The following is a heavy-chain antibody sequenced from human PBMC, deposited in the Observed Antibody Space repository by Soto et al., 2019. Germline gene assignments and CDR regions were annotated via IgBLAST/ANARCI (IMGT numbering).Heavy chain of an antibody. CDR1: GYTFTSYD. CDR3: ARDYGGNSGWCDP. D-gene: IGHD4-17*01. J-gene: IGHJ5*02. Sequence: QVQLVQSGAEVKKPGASVKVSCKASGYTFTSYDINWVRQASGQGLEWVGWMSPNSGHTGYAQKFQGRVTMTKDTAISTAYMELSNLRSEDTAVYYCARDYGGNSGWCDPWGRGTLVTVSS. V-gene: IGHV1-8*02. CDR2: MSPNSGHT.